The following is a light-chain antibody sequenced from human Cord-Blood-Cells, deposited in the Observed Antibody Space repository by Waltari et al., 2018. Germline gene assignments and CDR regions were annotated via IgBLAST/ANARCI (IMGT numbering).Light chain of an antibody. J-gene: IGLJ3*02. V-gene: IGLV1-47*01. CDR2: RNN. CDR3: AAWDDSLSGPV. CDR1: SSNIGCNY. Sequence: QSVLTQPPSASGTPGQRVTISCSGSSSNIGCNYVYWYQQLPGPAPKLLIYRNNRRPYGVPVRFAGSKSGTSRPLANRGLRCEDDADYDCAAWDDSLSGPVFGGGTKLTVL.